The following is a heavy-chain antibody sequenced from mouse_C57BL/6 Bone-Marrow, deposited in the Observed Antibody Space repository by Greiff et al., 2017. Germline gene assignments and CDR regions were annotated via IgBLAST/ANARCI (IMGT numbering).Heavy chain of an antibody. V-gene: IGHV1-64*01. CDR2: IHPNSGST. CDR1: GYTFTSYW. Sequence: VQLQQPGAELVKPGASVKLSCKASGYTFTSYWMHWVKQRPGQGLEWIGMIHPNSGSTNYNEKFKSKATLTVDKSSSTSYMQLSSLTSEDAAVYYCARKLLYAMDDWGQGTSVTVSS. CDR3: ARKLLYAMDD. J-gene: IGHJ4*01.